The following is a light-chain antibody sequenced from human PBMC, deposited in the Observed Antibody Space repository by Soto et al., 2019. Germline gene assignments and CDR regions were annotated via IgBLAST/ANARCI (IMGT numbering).Light chain of an antibody. CDR2: DAS. J-gene: IGKJ1*01. V-gene: IGKV3-11*01. CDR1: QSVGDW. Sequence: EIVLTQSPATVSLSPGERATLSCRASQSVGDWLAWYQQKPGHSHRLLIYDASNRATGIPARFSGSGSGTDFTLTISRLELEDFAVYYCGQRHWPWTVGIGTNVENK. CDR3: GQRHWPWT.